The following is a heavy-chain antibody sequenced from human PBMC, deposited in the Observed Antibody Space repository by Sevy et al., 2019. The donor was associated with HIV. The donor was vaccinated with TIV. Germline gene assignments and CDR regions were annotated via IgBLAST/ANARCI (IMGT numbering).Heavy chain of an antibody. Sequence: GGSLRLSCAASGFTFSNYGMHWVRQVPGKGLEWVTFIRYDGSDKYYAASVKGQFTISRDDSKNTLYLQMDSLGAEDTAIYYCAKDLAGPGRRYFDYWGQGTLVTVSS. V-gene: IGHV3-30*02. D-gene: IGHD6-13*01. CDR2: IRYDGSDK. J-gene: IGHJ4*02. CDR1: GFTFSNYG. CDR3: AKDLAGPGRRYFDY.